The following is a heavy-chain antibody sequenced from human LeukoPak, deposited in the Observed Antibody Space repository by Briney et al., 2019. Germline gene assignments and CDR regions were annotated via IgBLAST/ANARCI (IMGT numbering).Heavy chain of an antibody. V-gene: IGHV1-18*01. CDR3: ARGFPPRRNYDINGYYSYYFDY. J-gene: IGHJ4*02. CDR2: NSAYNGNT. Sequence: ASVKVSCKASGGTFSSYAISWVRQAPGQGLEWMGWNSAYNGNTNYAQKFQGRVTMTTDTSTTTAYMELRSLRFDDTAVYYCARGFPPRRNYDINGYYSYYFDYWGQGTLVTVSS. D-gene: IGHD3-22*01. CDR1: GGTFSSYA.